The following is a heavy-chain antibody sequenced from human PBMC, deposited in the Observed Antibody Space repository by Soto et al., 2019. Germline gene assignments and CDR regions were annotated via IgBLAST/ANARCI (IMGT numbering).Heavy chain of an antibody. V-gene: IGHV3-30*18. CDR1: GFTFSSYG. J-gene: IGHJ3*02. CDR2: ISYDGSNK. Sequence: QVQLVESGGGVVQPGRSLRLSCAASGFTFSSYGMHWVRQAPGKGLEWVAVISYDGSNKYYADSVKGRFTISRDNSKKTLYLQMNSLRAEDTAVYYCAKVVVRFLEWDDAFDIWGQGTMVTVSS. CDR3: AKVVVRFLEWDDAFDI. D-gene: IGHD3-3*01.